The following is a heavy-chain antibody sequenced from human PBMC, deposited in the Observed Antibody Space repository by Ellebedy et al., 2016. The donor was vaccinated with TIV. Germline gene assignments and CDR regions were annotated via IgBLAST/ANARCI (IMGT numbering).Heavy chain of an antibody. D-gene: IGHD4-17*01. V-gene: IGHV3-7*01. CDR2: IHQDGSDK. CDR3: ATEWCYGDYRSPAHAFAV. CDR1: AFSFRSYW. Sequence: GESLKISCAASAFSFRSYWMSWVRQAPGKGLEWVANIHQDGSDKYYVDSVKGRFTISRDNAKYSLYLQVTSLRADDTAVYYCATEWCYGDYRSPAHAFAVWGQGTMVTVSS. J-gene: IGHJ3*01.